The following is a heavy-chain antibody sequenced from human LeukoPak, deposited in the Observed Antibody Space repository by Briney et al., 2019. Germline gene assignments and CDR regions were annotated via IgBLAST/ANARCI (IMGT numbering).Heavy chain of an antibody. Sequence: PGGSLRLSCAASGFTFSDYYMSWIRQAPGKGLEWVSYISSSDSTIYYADSVKGRFTISRDNAKNSLYLQMNSLRAEDTAVYYCARDGVYLDYVWGSYRPKTGDWFDPWGQGTLVTVSS. CDR2: ISSSDSTI. CDR3: ARDGVYLDYVWGSYRPKTGDWFDP. CDR1: GFTFSDYY. V-gene: IGHV3-11*04. D-gene: IGHD3-16*02. J-gene: IGHJ5*02.